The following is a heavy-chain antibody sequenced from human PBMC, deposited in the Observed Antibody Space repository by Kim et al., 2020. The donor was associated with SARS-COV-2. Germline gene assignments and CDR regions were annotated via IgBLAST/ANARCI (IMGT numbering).Heavy chain of an antibody. J-gene: IGHJ3*02. CDR3: ARAPITMIVVVKAFDI. V-gene: IGHV4-31*02. Sequence: PSLKRRVNISVDTSKNQFSLKLSSVTAADTAVYYCARAPITMIVVVKAFDIWGQGTMVTVSS. D-gene: IGHD3-22*01.